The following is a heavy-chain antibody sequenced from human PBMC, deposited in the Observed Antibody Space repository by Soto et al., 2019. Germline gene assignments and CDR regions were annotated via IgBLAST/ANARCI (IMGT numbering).Heavy chain of an antibody. D-gene: IGHD2-15*01. CDR3: ARGIATGQLDP. CDR1: GYTFTRYT. CDR2: INPDNGNT. Sequence: ASVKVSCKASGYTFTRYTMNWVRQAPGQRLEWMGWINPDNGNTKSSQKFQDRVIITRDTSASTAYMDLSSLRSGDTAVYYCARGIATGQLDPWGQGTRVTVSS. V-gene: IGHV1-3*01. J-gene: IGHJ5*02.